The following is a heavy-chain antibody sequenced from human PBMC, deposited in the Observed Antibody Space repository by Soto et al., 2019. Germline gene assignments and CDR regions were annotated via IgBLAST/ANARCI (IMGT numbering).Heavy chain of an antibody. J-gene: IGHJ5*02. V-gene: IGHV1-18*04. D-gene: IGHD3-22*01. Sequence: ASVKVSCKASGYTFTSYGISWVRQAPGQGLEWMGWISAYNGNTNYAQKLQGRVTMTTDTSTSTAYMELRGLRSDDTAVYYCARVRYYDSSGYYHSSWGQGTLVTVSS. CDR1: GYTFTSYG. CDR3: ARVRYYDSSGYYHSS. CDR2: ISAYNGNT.